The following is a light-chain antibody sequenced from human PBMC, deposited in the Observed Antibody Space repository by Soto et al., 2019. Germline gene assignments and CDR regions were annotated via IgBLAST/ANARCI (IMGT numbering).Light chain of an antibody. CDR3: QQYNNWPFT. CDR1: QSISSN. Sequence: EIVMTQSPATLSVSPGERATLSCRASQSISSNLAWYQQKPGQAPRLLIYGASTRATGIPARFSGSGSGTEFTLTISRLQSEDFAVYYCQQYNNWPFTFGPGTKVDIK. J-gene: IGKJ3*01. V-gene: IGKV3-15*01. CDR2: GAS.